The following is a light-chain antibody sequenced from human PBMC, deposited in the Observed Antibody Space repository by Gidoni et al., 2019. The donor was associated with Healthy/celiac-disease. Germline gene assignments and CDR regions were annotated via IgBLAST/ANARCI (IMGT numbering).Light chain of an antibody. J-gene: IGKJ4*01. CDR3: MQALQTPT. Sequence: DIVMTQSPLSLPVTPGEPASISCRSSQSLLHSNGYNYLDWYLQKPGQFPQRLIYLGSNRASGVPDRFSGSGSGTDFTLKISRVEAEDVGVYYCMQALQTPTFGGGTKVEIK. CDR2: LGS. V-gene: IGKV2-28*01. CDR1: QSLLHSNGYNY.